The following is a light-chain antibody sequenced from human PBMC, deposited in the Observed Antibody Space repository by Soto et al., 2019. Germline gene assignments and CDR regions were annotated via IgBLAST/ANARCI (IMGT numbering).Light chain of an antibody. V-gene: IGLV3-1*01. Sequence: SCELTQPPSVSVSPGQTASITCSGDKLGDKYACWYQQKPGQSPVLVIYQDSKRPSGIPERFSGSNSGNTATLTISGTQAMDEADYYCQAWDSSTVVFGGGTKLTV. CDR3: QAWDSSTVV. CDR2: QDS. CDR1: KLGDKY. J-gene: IGLJ2*01.